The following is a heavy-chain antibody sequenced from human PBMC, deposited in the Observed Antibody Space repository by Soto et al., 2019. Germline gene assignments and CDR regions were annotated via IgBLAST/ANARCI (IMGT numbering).Heavy chain of an antibody. CDR2: IRSKANSYAT. D-gene: IGHD1-26*01. J-gene: IGHJ3*02. CDR3: TLSVSHWEQNAFDI. Sequence: WRLLRLRCAAVWVNFIGSAMHRVRQASGKGLVWVGRIRSKANSYATAYAASVKGRFTISRDDSKNTAYLQMNSLKTEDTAVYYCTLSVSHWEQNAFDIWGQGTMVTVSS. V-gene: IGHV3-73*01. CDR1: WVNFIGSA.